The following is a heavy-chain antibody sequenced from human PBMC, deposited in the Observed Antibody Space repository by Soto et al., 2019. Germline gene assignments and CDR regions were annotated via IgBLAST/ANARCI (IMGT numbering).Heavy chain of an antibody. J-gene: IGHJ4*02. CDR2: IYYSGST. V-gene: IGHV4-30-4*01. Sequence: SETLSLTCTVSGGSISSGDYYWSWISQPPGKGLEWIGYIYYSGSTYYNPSLKSRVTISVDTSKNQFSLKLSSVTAADTAVYYCARLEGGLLRFLEYVYWGQGTQVTVSS. CDR3: ARLEGGLLRFLEYVY. CDR1: GGSISSGDYY. D-gene: IGHD3-3*01.